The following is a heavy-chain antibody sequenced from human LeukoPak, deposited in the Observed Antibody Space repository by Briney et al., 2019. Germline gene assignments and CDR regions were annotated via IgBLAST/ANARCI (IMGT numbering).Heavy chain of an antibody. D-gene: IGHD4-11*01. V-gene: IGHV3-7*01. CDR1: GFTFSSYT. CDR3: ARVSRDFYSNYYYYYGMDV. CDR2: IKQDGSEK. J-gene: IGHJ6*02. Sequence: GGSLRLSCAASGFTFSSYTMSWVRQAPGKGLEWVANIKQDGSEKYYVDSVKGRFTISRDNAKNSLYLQMNSLRAEDTAVYYCARVSRDFYSNYYYYYGMDVWGQGTTVTVSS.